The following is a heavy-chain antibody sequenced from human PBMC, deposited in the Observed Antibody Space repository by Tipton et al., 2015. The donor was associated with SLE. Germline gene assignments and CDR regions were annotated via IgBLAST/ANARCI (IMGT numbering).Heavy chain of an antibody. Sequence: TLSPTCTVSGGSISSKSYYWGWIRQHPGKGLEWIGYISYSGSTYYTPSLESRVSISGDTSKNQFSLHLSSVTVADTAVYFCARIGGDYGGSPFDHWGQGTLVTVSA. J-gene: IGHJ4*02. CDR2: ISYSGST. CDR3: ARIGGDYGGSPFDH. V-gene: IGHV4-31*03. D-gene: IGHD4/OR15-4a*01. CDR1: GGSISSKSYY.